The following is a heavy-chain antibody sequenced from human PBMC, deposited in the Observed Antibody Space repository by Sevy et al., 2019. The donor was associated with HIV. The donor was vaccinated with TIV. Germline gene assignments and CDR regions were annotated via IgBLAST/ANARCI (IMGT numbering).Heavy chain of an antibody. V-gene: IGHV3-30*03. CDR2: ISYDGSNK. J-gene: IGHJ4*02. CDR3: AREGGIVGTDSFDY. D-gene: IGHD1-26*01. CDR1: GFTFSSYG. Sequence: GGSLRLSCAASGFTFSSYGMHWVRQAPGKGLEWVAVISYDGSNKYYADSVKGRFTISRDNSKNTLYLQMNSLRAEDTAVYYCAREGGIVGTDSFDYWGQGTLVTVSS.